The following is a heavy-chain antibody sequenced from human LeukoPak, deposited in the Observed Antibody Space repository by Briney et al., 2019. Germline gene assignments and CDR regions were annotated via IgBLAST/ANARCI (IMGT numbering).Heavy chain of an antibody. CDR1: GFTFSSYA. D-gene: IGHD6-13*01. J-gene: IGHJ6*03. Sequence: GGSLRLSCAASGFTFSSYAMSWVRQAPGKGLEWVSAISGSGGSTYYADSVKGRFTISRDNSKNTLYLQMNSLRAEDTAVYYCAKGVRGSSWYDYYYMDVWGKGTTVTVSS. CDR3: AKGVRGSSWYDYYYMDV. V-gene: IGHV3-23*01. CDR2: ISGSGGST.